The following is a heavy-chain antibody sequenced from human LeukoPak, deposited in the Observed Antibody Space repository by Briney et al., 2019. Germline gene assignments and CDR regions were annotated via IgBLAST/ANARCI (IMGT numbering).Heavy chain of an antibody. Sequence: PGGSLRLSCAASGFTFSSYWMSWVRQAPGKGLEWVANIKQDGSEKYYVDSVKGRFTISRDNAKNSLYLQMNSLRAEDTAVYYCARDLGRIVVVPAAVDYWGQGTLVTVSS. J-gene: IGHJ4*02. CDR2: IKQDGSEK. D-gene: IGHD2-2*01. CDR3: ARDLGRIVVVPAAVDY. CDR1: GFTFSSYW. V-gene: IGHV3-7*01.